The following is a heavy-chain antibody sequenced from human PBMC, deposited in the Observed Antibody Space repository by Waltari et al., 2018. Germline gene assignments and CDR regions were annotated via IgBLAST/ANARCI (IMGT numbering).Heavy chain of an antibody. J-gene: IGHJ4*02. V-gene: IGHV3-7*01. Sequence: IQLVESGGGLVQPGGSLRLSCAASVFTFSRFWMLWVRPAPGKGPEWVANINQDGSEKYYVDSVKGRFTISRDNGKNSLYLQLNSLRVDDTALYYCTDFDYWGLGTLVTVSS. CDR2: INQDGSEK. CDR1: VFTFSRFW. CDR3: TDFDY.